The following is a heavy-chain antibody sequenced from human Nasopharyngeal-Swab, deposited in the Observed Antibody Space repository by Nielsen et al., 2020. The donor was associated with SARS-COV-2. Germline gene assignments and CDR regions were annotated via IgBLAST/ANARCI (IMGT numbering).Heavy chain of an antibody. CDR3: AREDYYDSGGLSNYYYGMDV. Sequence: GESLKISCAASGFTFSSYWMSWVRQAPGKGLEWVANIKQDGSEKYYVDSVKGRFTISRDNAKNSLYLQMNSLRAEDTAVYYCAREDYYDSGGLSNYYYGMDVWGQGTTVTVSS. CDR1: GFTFSSYW. CDR2: IKQDGSEK. J-gene: IGHJ6*02. D-gene: IGHD3-22*01. V-gene: IGHV3-7*01.